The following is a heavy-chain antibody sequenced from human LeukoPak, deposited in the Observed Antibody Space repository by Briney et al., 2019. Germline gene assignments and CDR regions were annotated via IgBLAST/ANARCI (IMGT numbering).Heavy chain of an antibody. CDR3: ERGSVAAPAHAFDI. D-gene: IGHD3-10*01. CDR1: GFTFSSYS. CDR2: ISSSSSYI. J-gene: IGHJ3*02. Sequence: PGGSLRLSCAASGFTFSSYSMNWVRQAPGKGLEWVSSISSSSSYIYYADSVKGRFTISRDNAKNSLYLQMNSLRAEDTAVYYCERGSVAAPAHAFDIWGQGTMVTVSS. V-gene: IGHV3-21*01.